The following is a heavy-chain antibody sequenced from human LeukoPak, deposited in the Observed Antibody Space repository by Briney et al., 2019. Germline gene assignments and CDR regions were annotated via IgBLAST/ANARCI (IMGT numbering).Heavy chain of an antibody. Sequence: SETLSLTCAVYGGSFSGYYWSWIRQPPGKGLEWIGEINHSGSTNYNPSLKSRVTISVDTSKNQFSLKLSSVTAADTAVYYCARGGSWYFSGRHNWFDPWGQGTLVTVSS. J-gene: IGHJ5*02. CDR1: GGSFSGYY. V-gene: IGHV4-34*01. D-gene: IGHD6-13*01. CDR2: INHSGST. CDR3: ARGGSWYFSGRHNWFDP.